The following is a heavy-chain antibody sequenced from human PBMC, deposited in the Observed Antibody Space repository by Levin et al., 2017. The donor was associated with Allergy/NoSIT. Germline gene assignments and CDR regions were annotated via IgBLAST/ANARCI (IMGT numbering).Heavy chain of an antibody. V-gene: IGHV3-30-3*01. CDR2: ISYDGSNK. CDR3: ARVVAVAGT. J-gene: IGHJ5*02. Sequence: PGGSLRLSCAASGFTFSSYAMHWVRQAPGKGLEWVAVISYDGSNKYYADSVKGRFTISRDNSKNTLYLQMNSLRAEDTAVYYCARVVAVAGTWGQGTLVTVSS. D-gene: IGHD6-19*01. CDR1: GFTFSSYA.